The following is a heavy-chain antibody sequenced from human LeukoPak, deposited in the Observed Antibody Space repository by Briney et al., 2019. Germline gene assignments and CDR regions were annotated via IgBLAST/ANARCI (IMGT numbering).Heavy chain of an antibody. CDR3: ARSLAAGFDI. V-gene: IGHV3-7*04. Sequence: GGSLRLSCAASGFTFSTYWMSWVRQVPGKGLEWVADMKQDGSEKYYVDSVKGRFTISRDNAKNSLYLQMNSLRAEDTAVYYCARSLAAGFDIWGQGTVVIVSS. D-gene: IGHD6-25*01. CDR1: GFTFSTYW. CDR2: MKQDGSEK. J-gene: IGHJ3*02.